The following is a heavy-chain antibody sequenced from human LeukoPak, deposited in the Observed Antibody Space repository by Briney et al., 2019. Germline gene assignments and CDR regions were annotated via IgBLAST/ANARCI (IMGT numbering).Heavy chain of an antibody. CDR3: ARHEVRGLYFDY. CDR1: GGSISSYY. CDR2: IYYSGST. V-gene: IGHV4-59*08. Sequence: SETLSLTCTVSGGSISSYYWSWIRQPPGRGLEWIGYIYYSGSTNYNASLKGRITISVDKSKKQFSLKLTSVTAADTAVYYCARHEVRGLYFDYWGQGTLVTVSS. D-gene: IGHD2-2*01. J-gene: IGHJ4*02.